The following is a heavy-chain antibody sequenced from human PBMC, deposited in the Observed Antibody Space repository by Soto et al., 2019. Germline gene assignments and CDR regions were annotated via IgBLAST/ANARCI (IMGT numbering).Heavy chain of an antibody. CDR1: GGSISSVHYC. D-gene: IGHD7-27*01. J-gene: IGHJ4*02. CDR3: ARGPSGAKVDY. V-gene: IGHV4-30-4*01. Sequence: QVQLQESGPGLVKPSQTLSLTCTVSGGSISSVHYCWSWIRQPPDQGAEWIGHIYNGGNTYYNPSLRSRVTISADTSKNQFSLKLTSVSAADSAIYYCARGPSGAKVDYWGQGTLVTVSS. CDR2: IYNGGNT.